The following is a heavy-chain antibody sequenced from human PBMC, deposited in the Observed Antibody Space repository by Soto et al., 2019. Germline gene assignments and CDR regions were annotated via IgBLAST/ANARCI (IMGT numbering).Heavy chain of an antibody. CDR3: ARDQRYNSNYSPQLYYLDY. V-gene: IGHV4-38-2*02. J-gene: IGHJ4*02. D-gene: IGHD1-7*01. CDR1: GYSISGGYY. CDR2: IYHSGST. Sequence: SETLSLTCAVSGYSISGGYYWGWIRQPPGKGLEWIGSIYHSGSTYYNPSLKSRVNISVDTSKNQFSLKLSSVTAADTAVYYCARDQRYNSNYSPQLYYLDYWGQGTLVTVSS.